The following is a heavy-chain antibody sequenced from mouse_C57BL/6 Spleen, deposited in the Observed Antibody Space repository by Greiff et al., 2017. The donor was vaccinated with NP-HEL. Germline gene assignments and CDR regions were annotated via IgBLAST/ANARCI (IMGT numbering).Heavy chain of an antibody. V-gene: IGHV3-6*01. CDR3: ARDPDWFAY. CDR1: GYSITSGYY. J-gene: IGHJ3*01. CDR2: ISYDGSN. Sequence: EVKLMESGPGLVKPSQSLSLTCSVTGYSITSGYYWNWIRQFPGNKLEWMGYISYDGSNNYNPSLKNRITITRDTSKNQFFLKLNSVTTEDTATYYCARDPDWFAYWGQGTLVTVSA.